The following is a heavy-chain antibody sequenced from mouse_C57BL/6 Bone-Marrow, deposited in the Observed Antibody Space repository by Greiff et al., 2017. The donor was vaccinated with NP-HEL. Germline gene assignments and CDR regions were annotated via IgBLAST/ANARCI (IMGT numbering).Heavy chain of an antibody. Sequence: VQGVESGAELARPGASVKLSCKASGYTFTSYGISWVKQRTGQGLEWIGEIYPRSGNTYYNEKFKGKATLTADKSSSTAYMELRSLTSEDSAVYFCARRVYDGYPPYWYFDVWGTGTTVTVSS. V-gene: IGHV1-81*01. CDR1: GYTFTSYG. D-gene: IGHD2-3*01. CDR2: IYPRSGNT. J-gene: IGHJ1*03. CDR3: ARRVYDGYPPYWYFDV.